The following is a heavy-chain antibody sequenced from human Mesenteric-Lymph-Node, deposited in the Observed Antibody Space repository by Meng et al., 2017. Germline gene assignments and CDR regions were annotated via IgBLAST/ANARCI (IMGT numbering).Heavy chain of an antibody. D-gene: IGHD3-22*01. CDR2: ISGYTGNT. V-gene: IGHV1-18*01. CDR3: ARDSGRTYEYDVSGYGLDY. Sequence: ASVKVSCKASGYTFTSNGISWVRQAPGQGLEWMGWISGYTGNTNYAQNLQGRVTMTTDTSTSTAYMELRSLSSDDTAVYYCARDSGRTYEYDVSGYGLDYWGQGTLVTVSS. J-gene: IGHJ4*02. CDR1: GYTFTSNG.